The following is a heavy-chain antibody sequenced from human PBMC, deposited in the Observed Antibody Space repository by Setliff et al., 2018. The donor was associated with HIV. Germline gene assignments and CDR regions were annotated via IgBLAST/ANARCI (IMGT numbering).Heavy chain of an antibody. D-gene: IGHD3-10*02. CDR1: GGTFSSYA. V-gene: IGHV1-69*13. Sequence: VASVKVSCKASGGTFSSYAISWVRQAPGQGLEWMGGIIPIFNTANYAQKFQGRVTITADESTSTAYMELSSLRSEDTAVHYCARIVRPSYYYYYYMDVWGKGTTVTVSS. CDR2: IIPIFNTA. J-gene: IGHJ6*03. CDR3: ARIVRPSYYYYYYMDV.